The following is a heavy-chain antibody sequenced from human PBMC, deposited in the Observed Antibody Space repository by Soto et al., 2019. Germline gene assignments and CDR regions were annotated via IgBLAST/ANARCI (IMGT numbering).Heavy chain of an antibody. CDR1: GGSISSGDYY. CDR2: IYYSGST. V-gene: IGHV4-30-4*01. Sequence: SETLSLTCTVSGGSISSGDYYWSWIRQPPGKGLEWIGYIYYSGSTYYNPSLKSRVTISVDTSKNQFSLKLSSVTAADTAVYNCARSGRFLEWLFFDYWGQGTLVTVSS. J-gene: IGHJ4*02. D-gene: IGHD3-3*01. CDR3: ARSGRFLEWLFFDY.